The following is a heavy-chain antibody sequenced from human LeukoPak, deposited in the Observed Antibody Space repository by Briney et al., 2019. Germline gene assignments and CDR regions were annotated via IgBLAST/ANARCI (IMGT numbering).Heavy chain of an antibody. CDR3: ARDTFQPGLIDS. V-gene: IGHV3-21*05. Sequence: GGSLRLSCAASGFTFSPYAMNWVRQAPGKGLEWVSYINDESSDIHYAGSVRGRFTISRDDARQTLYLQLSSLRVEDTADYYCARDTFQPGLIDSWGQGTLVTVSS. D-gene: IGHD2-2*01. CDR1: GFTFSPYA. J-gene: IGHJ4*02. CDR2: INDESSDI.